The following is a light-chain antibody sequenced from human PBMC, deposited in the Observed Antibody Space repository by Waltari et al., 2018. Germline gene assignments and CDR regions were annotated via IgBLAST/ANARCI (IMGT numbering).Light chain of an antibody. CDR2: DAS. CDR3: QQRSDWPPTWT. J-gene: IGKJ1*01. V-gene: IGKV3-11*01. CDR1: QSISIY. Sequence: EVVLTQSPATLSLSPGGRATLSCRASQSISIYLAWYQHKPAQAPRLLIFDASNRATGIPARFSGSGSGTDFTLTISNLEPEDSAVYYCQQRSDWPPTWTFGQGTKVEMK.